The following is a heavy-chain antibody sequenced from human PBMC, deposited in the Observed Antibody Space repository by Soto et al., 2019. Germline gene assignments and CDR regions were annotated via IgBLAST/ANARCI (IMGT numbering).Heavy chain of an antibody. J-gene: IGHJ5*02. CDR1: GFTFSSYS. V-gene: IGHV3-48*01. CDR3: ARDEAPNGDYPDWFDP. Sequence: PGGSLRLSCAASGFTFSSYSMNWVRQAPGKGLEWVSYISSSSSTIYYADSVKGRFTISRDNAKNSLYLQMNSLRAEDTAVYYCARDEAPNGDYPDWFDPWGQGTLVTVSS. CDR2: ISSSSSTI. D-gene: IGHD4-17*01.